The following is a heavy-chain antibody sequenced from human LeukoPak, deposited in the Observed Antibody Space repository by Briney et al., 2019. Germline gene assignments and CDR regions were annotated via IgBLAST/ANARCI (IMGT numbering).Heavy chain of an antibody. Sequence: GGSLRLSCAASGFTFDDYAMHWVRQAPGKGLEWVSGISWNSGSIGYADSVKGRFTISRDNAKNSLYLQMNSLRAEDTALYYCAKDIGTTTGRYSMTYYFDYWGQGTLVTVSS. CDR3: AKDIGTTTGRYSMTYYFDY. D-gene: IGHD6-13*01. V-gene: IGHV3-9*01. CDR2: ISWNSGSI. CDR1: GFTFDDYA. J-gene: IGHJ4*02.